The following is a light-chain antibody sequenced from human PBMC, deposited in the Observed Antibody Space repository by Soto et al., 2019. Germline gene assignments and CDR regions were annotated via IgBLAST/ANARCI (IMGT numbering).Light chain of an antibody. Sequence: MTHSPDTLYVSPGERVPPSCRASQSVSDNLAWYQQKPGQGPRLLVYRASTRTLGIPARFSGSESGTEFTLTISSLQSEDFAVYYCQQYNSWPITFGQGTRLEIK. V-gene: IGKV3-15*01. J-gene: IGKJ5*01. CDR3: QQYNSWPIT. CDR2: RAS. CDR1: QSVSDN.